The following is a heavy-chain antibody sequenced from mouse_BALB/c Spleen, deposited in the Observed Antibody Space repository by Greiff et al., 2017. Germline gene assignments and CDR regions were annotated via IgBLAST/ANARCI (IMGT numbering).Heavy chain of an antibody. CDR1: GFTFSSYG. D-gene: IGHD2-3*01. CDR2: INSNGGST. Sequence: DVHLVESGGGLVQPGGSLKLSCAASGFTFSSYGMSWVRQTPDKRLELVATINSNGGSTYYPDSVKGRFTISRDNAKNTLYLQMSSLKSEDTAMYYCAREDDGYTYYFDYWGQGTTLTVSS. V-gene: IGHV5-6-3*01. J-gene: IGHJ2*01. CDR3: AREDDGYTYYFDY.